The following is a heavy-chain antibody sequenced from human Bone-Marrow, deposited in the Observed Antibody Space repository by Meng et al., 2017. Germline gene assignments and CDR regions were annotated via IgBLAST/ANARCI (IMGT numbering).Heavy chain of an antibody. V-gene: IGHV1-2*02. Sequence: ASVKVSCKASGYTFTGHYMHWVRQAPGQGLEWMGWINPNSGGTNYAQKFQGRVTMTRDTSISTAYMELSRLRSDDTAVYYCARGGAVRYFDWLSASLDYWGQGTLVTVSS. CDR2: INPNSGGT. D-gene: IGHD3-9*01. CDR1: GYTFTGHY. J-gene: IGHJ4*02. CDR3: ARGGAVRYFDWLSASLDY.